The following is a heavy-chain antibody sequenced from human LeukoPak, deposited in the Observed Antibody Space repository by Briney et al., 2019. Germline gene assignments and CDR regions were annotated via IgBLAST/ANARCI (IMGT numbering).Heavy chain of an antibody. CDR3: ATSKTHWGSYRFDAFDI. CDR2: FDLEDGET. D-gene: IGHD3-16*02. J-gene: IGHJ3*02. CDR1: GYTLTELS. V-gene: IGHV1-24*01. Sequence: ASVKVSCKVSGYTLTELSMHWGRQAPGKGLEGMGCFDLEDGETIYAQNFQGRVTMTEDTSTDTPYMELSSLRSEDTALYYCATSKTHWGSYRFDAFDIWGQGTMVTVSS.